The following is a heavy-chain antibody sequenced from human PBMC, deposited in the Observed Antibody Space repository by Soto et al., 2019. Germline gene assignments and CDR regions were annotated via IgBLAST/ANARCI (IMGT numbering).Heavy chain of an antibody. V-gene: IGHV4-59*01. CDR2: VYYSGSA. CDR1: GGSIRSYY. CDR3: ARGSMVRGPTPFDY. Sequence: SETLALTCNVSGGSIRSYYWNWIRQRPGKTLEWIGDVYYSGSANYNPSLKSRVTMSVDISKNQFSLKLNSVTAADTAVYYCARGSMVRGPTPFDYWGQGTLVTVSS. D-gene: IGHD3-10*01. J-gene: IGHJ4*02.